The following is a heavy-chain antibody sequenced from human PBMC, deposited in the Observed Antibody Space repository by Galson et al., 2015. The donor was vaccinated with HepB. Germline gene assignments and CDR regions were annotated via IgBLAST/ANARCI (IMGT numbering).Heavy chain of an antibody. J-gene: IGHJ6*02. V-gene: IGHV3-30-3*01. CDR1: GFTFSSYA. CDR2: ISYDGSNK. CDR3: AGMDV. Sequence: SLRLSCAASGFTFSSYAMHWVRQAPGKGLEWVAVISYDGSNKYYADSVKGRFTISRDNSKNTLYLQMNSLRAEDTAVYYCAGMDVWGQGTTVTVSS.